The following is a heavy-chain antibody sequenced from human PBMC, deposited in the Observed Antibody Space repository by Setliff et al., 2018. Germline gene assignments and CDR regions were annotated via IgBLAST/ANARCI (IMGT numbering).Heavy chain of an antibody. CDR2: FIPILGAT. Sequence: SVKVSCKSSGGTFSSSGITWVRQAPGQGLQRLGRFIPILGATNYAQNFQGRVTITADTSTRTAYMELRTLRSDDAAVYYRAISSLSICRGGNCPNVFDIWGQGTMVTVSS. CDR3: AISSLSICRGGNCPNVFDI. V-gene: IGHV1-69*06. J-gene: IGHJ3*02. CDR1: GGTFSSSG. D-gene: IGHD2-15*01.